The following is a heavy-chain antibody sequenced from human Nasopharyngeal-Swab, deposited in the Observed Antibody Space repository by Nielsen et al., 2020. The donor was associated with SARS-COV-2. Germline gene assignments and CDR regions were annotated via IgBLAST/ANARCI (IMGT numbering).Heavy chain of an antibody. J-gene: IGHJ4*02. V-gene: IGHV5-51*01. Sequence: GGSLRLSCKGSGYRFNSYWIGWVRQMPGKGLERMGIIYPGDSDTRYSPSFQGQVTISADKSISTAYLQWSSLKASDTAMYYCASTVITTGGADYWGQGTLVTVSS. D-gene: IGHD4-17*01. CDR1: GYRFNSYW. CDR2: IYPGDSDT. CDR3: ASTVITTGGADY.